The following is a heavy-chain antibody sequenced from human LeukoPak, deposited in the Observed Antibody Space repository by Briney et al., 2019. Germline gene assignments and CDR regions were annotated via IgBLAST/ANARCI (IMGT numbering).Heavy chain of an antibody. Sequence: GRPLRLSCAASGFTFSSYGMHWVRQAPGKGLEWVAVIWYDGSNKYYADSVKGRFTISRDNSKNTLYLQMNSLRAEDTAVYYCTTAPLYYYDSSGYPYYFDYWGQGTLVTVSS. CDR2: IWYDGSNK. CDR3: TTAPLYYYDSSGYPYYFDY. J-gene: IGHJ4*02. V-gene: IGHV3-33*01. CDR1: GFTFSSYG. D-gene: IGHD3-22*01.